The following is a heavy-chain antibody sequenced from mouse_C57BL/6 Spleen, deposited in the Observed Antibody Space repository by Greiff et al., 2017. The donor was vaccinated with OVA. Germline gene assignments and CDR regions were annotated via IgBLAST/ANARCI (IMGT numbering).Heavy chain of an antibody. D-gene: IGHD2-5*01. CDR2: INPSSGYT. V-gene: IGHV1-7*01. CDR3: ARDYSNPAWFAY. Sequence: QVQLKQSGAELAKPGASVKLSCKASGYTFTSYWMHWVKQRPGQGLEWIGYINPSSGYTKYNQKFKDKATLTVDQSSSTAYMQLNSLTSEDSAVYYCARDYSNPAWFAYWGQGTLVTVSA. J-gene: IGHJ3*01. CDR1: GYTFTSYW.